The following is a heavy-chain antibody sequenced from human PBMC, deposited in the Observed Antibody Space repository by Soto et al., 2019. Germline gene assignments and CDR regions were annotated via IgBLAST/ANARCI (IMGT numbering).Heavy chain of an antibody. CDR3: ARHVDYYYGMDV. J-gene: IGHJ6*02. CDR2: IYPTDSDT. V-gene: IGHV5-51*01. Sequence: GESLKIPYKASGYNFTNYWIGWVRQMPGKGLEWMGIIYPTDSDTRYNPSFQGQVTISVDKSISTAYLQWSSLKASDNAMYYCARHVDYYYGMDVWGQGTTVTVSS. CDR1: GYNFTNYW.